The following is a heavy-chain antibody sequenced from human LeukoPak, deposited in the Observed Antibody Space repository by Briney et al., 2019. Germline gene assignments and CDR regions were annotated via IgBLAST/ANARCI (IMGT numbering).Heavy chain of an antibody. CDR3: AREGSEGYLFDY. D-gene: IGHD1-1*01. CDR2: ISYDGSKK. J-gene: IGHJ4*02. Sequence: RGSLRLSCAASAFTFSSYGMHWVRQAPGKGLEWVSVISYDGSKKYYADSVKGRFTISRDNSKNTLYLQMNSLTVEDTAVYYCAREGSEGYLFDYWGQGTLVTVSS. CDR1: AFTFSSYG. V-gene: IGHV3-30*19.